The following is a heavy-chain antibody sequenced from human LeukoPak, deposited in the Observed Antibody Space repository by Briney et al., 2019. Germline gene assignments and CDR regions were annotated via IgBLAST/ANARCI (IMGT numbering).Heavy chain of an antibody. J-gene: IGHJ4*02. CDR1: GYTFTGYY. Sequence: ASVNVSCKASGYTFTGYYMHWVRQAPGQGLEWMGWINPNSGGTNYAQKFQGRVTMTRDTSISTAYMELSRLRSDDTAVYYCARGPYCSSTSCYPRRGIRAFDYWGQGTLVTVSS. D-gene: IGHD2-2*01. V-gene: IGHV1-2*02. CDR3: ARGPYCSSTSCYPRRGIRAFDY. CDR2: INPNSGGT.